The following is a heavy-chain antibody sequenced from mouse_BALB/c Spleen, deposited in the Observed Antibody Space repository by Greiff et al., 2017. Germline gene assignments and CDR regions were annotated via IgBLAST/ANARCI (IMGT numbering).Heavy chain of an antibody. CDR2: ISSGSSTI. CDR3: ARQGYDYDVGY. CDR1: GFTFSSFG. J-gene: IGHJ2*01. D-gene: IGHD2-4*01. V-gene: IGHV5-17*02. Sequence: EVQLVESGGGLVQPGGSRKLSCAASGFTFSSFGMHWVRQAPEKGLEWVAYISSGSSTIYYADTVKGRFTISRDNPKNTLFLQMTSLRSEDTAMYYCARQGYDYDVGYWAQGTTLTVSS.